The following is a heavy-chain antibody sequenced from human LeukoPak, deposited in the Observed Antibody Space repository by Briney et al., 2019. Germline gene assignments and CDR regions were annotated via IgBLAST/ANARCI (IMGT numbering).Heavy chain of an antibody. CDR2: IYHNGAT. D-gene: IGHD3-10*01. Sequence: SETLSLTCAVSGGSIVTNDYSWNWIRQPPGKGLEWIGYIYHNGATYYNPSLKSRVTMSLDGSKNQFSLRLNSVTAADTAVYYCARGRGWNWFDPWGQGTLVTVSS. CDR1: GGSIVTNDYS. J-gene: IGHJ5*02. CDR3: ARGRGWNWFDP. V-gene: IGHV4-30-2*01.